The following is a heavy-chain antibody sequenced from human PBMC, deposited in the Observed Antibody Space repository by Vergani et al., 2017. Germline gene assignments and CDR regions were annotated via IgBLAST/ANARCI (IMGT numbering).Heavy chain of an antibody. Sequence: EVQLVESGGGLVQPGGSLRLSCAASGFTFSSYWMHWVRQAPGKGLVWVSRFNSDGSSTSYADSVKGRFTISRDNAKNTLYLQMNSLRAEDTAVYYCARVYSTANWFDPWGQGTLVTVSS. CDR2: FNSDGSST. CDR1: GFTFSSYW. CDR3: ARVYSTANWFDP. V-gene: IGHV3-74*01. J-gene: IGHJ5*02. D-gene: IGHD6-13*01.